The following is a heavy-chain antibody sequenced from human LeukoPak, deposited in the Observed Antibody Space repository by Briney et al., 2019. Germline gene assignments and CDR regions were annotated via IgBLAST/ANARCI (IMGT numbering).Heavy chain of an antibody. J-gene: IGHJ6*03. CDR3: AINQAGYCGGGSCYRHEFYYMDV. CDR1: GYTFTSYY. CDR2: IIPVFCTA. D-gene: IGHD2-15*01. V-gene: IGHV1-69*13. Sequence: GASVKVSCKASGYTFTSYYMHWVRQAPGQGLEWRGGIIPVFCTANYAEKFQDRVTITADESTSTAYMELSSLRSEDTAMYYCAINQAGYCGGGSCYRHEFYYMDVWGKGTSVTVSS.